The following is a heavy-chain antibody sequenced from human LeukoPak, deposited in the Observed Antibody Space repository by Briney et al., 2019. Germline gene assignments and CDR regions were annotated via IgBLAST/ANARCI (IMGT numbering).Heavy chain of an antibody. Sequence: SVKVSCKSSGGTFSIYAISWVRQAPGQGLEWMGRIIPILGIANYAQKFQGRVTITADKSTSTAYMEMSSLSSEDTAVYYCETPLTVEMATILNYWGQGTLVTVSS. J-gene: IGHJ4*02. CDR3: ETPLTVEMATILNY. CDR1: GGTFSIYA. D-gene: IGHD5-24*01. V-gene: IGHV1-69*04. CDR2: IIPILGIA.